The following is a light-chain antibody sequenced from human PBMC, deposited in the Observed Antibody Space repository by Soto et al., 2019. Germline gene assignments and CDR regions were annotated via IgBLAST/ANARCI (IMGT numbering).Light chain of an antibody. CDR2: GAS. CDR3: QHYDSSPGFT. Sequence: EIVLTQSPGTLSLSPGERATLSCRASQSFHTNYLAWYQHRPGQAPRLLIYGASIRASGIPERISGRGSGTDFTLTISRLEPEDSSVYYCQHYDSSPGFTFGGGTKMEIK. V-gene: IGKV3-20*01. J-gene: IGKJ4*01. CDR1: QSFHTNY.